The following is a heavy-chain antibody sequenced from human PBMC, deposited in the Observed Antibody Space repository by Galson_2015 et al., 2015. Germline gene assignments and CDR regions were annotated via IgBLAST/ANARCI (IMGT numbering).Heavy chain of an antibody. J-gene: IGHJ4*02. Sequence: LSLTCTVSGGSISSSPYYWGWIRQPPGKGLEWIGSMYYSGSTYYNPSLKGRVTISVDTSKTPFSLKLSSVTAADTAVYYCARQRRDITGTTSYFDYWGQGTLVTVSS. CDR1: GGSISSSPYY. D-gene: IGHD1-7*01. CDR3: ARQRRDITGTTSYFDY. CDR2: MYYSGST. V-gene: IGHV4-39*01.